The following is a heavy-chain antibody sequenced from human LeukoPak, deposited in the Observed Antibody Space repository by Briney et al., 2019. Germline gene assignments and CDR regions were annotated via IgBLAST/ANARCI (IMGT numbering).Heavy chain of an antibody. J-gene: IGHJ3*02. D-gene: IGHD3-9*01. CDR2: ISSSGSTI. CDR3: ARPRLTYYDILTGYYNPRGGAFDI. Sequence: SGGSLRLSCAASGFTFSDYYMSWIRQAPGKGLEWVSYISSSGSTIYYADSVKGRFTISRDNAKNSLYLQMNSLRAEDTAVYYCARPRLTYYDILTGYYNPRGGAFDIWGQGTMVTVSS. V-gene: IGHV3-11*01. CDR1: GFTFSDYY.